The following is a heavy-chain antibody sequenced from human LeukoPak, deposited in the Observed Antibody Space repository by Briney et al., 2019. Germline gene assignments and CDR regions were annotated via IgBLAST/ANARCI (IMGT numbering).Heavy chain of an antibody. CDR3: ARGGRYCSSTSCPPRVLDL. Sequence: SETLSLTCAVYGGSFSGYYWSWIRQPPGKGLEWIGEINHSGSTNYNPSLKSRVTISVDTSKNQFSLKLSSVTAADMAVYYCARGGRYCSSTSCPPRVLDLWGRGTLVTVSS. D-gene: IGHD2-2*01. V-gene: IGHV4-34*01. J-gene: IGHJ2*01. CDR1: GGSFSGYY. CDR2: INHSGST.